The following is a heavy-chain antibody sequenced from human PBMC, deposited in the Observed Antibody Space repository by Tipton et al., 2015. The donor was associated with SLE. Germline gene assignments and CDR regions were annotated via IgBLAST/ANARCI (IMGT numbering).Heavy chain of an antibody. Sequence: SLRLSCAASEFSFSSYSMNWVRQAPGKGLEWVSSISSSSRYIYYADSVKGRFTISRDNAKNSLYLHMNSLRADDTAVYYCARDSGKYSGNYFDYWGQGTLVTVSS. CDR3: ARDSGKYSGNYFDY. CDR1: EFSFSSYS. J-gene: IGHJ4*02. V-gene: IGHV3-21*01. D-gene: IGHD1-26*01. CDR2: ISSSSRYI.